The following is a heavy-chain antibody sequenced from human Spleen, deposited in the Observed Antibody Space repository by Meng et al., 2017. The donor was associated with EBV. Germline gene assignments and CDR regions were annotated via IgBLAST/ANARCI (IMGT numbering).Heavy chain of an antibody. J-gene: IGHJ4*02. D-gene: IGHD3-3*01. Sequence: QAAGSGLLKPSDPRYLTGIVLGDTMMRTSDYWGLTSKYAGKGLEWIGNSYYSGSTYYNPSRKSRVTISVDTSKNQFALKLSSVTAADTAVYFCAKDGVGTRGYFNHWGQGALVTVSS. V-gene: IGHV4-39*06. CDR2: SYYSGST. CDR1: GDTMMRTSDY. CDR3: AKDGVGTRGYFNH.